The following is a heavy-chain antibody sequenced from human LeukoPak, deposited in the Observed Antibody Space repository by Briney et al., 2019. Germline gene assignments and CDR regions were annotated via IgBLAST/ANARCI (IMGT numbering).Heavy chain of an antibody. V-gene: IGHV1-69*05. J-gene: IGHJ6*03. D-gene: IGHD1-14*01. CDR2: IIPIFGTA. Sequence: SVTVSCKASGGTFSSYAISWVRQAPGQGLEWMGGIIPIFGTANYAQKFQGRVTITTDESTSTAYMELSSLRSEDTAVYYCARGRRYGTYYYYYMDVWGKGTTVTVS. CDR1: GGTFSSYA. CDR3: ARGRRYGTYYYYYMDV.